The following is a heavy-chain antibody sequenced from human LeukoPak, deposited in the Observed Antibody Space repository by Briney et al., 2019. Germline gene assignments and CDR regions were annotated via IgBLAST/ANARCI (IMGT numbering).Heavy chain of an antibody. J-gene: IGHJ4*02. CDR1: GFTFSSYV. V-gene: IGHV3-23*01. CDR2: ISGSDDRT. CDR3: AKVQRSDFNMNFDS. D-gene: IGHD3/OR15-3a*01. Sequence: GGSLRLSCAASGFTFSSYVMNWLRQAPGEGLEWVSTISGSDDRTFYADSVKGRFTISRDNSKNTAYLQMNSLRAGDTAVYYCAKVQRSDFNMNFDSWGQGTLVTVSS.